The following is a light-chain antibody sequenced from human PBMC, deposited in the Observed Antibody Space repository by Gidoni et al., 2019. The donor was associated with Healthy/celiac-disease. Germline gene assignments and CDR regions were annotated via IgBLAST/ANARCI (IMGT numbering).Light chain of an antibody. CDR2: GAS. CDR3: QQYGSSPLYT. CDR1: QSVSSSY. Sequence: EIVLTQSPGTLSLSPVDRATLSCRASQSVSSSYLAWYQQKPGQAPRLLIYGASSRATGIPDRCSGSGSGTDFTLTISRLEPEDFAVYYCQQYGSSPLYTFGQGTKLEIK. V-gene: IGKV3-20*01. J-gene: IGKJ2*01.